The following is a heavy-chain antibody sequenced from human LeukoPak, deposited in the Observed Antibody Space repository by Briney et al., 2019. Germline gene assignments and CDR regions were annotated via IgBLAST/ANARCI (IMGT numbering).Heavy chain of an antibody. CDR3: ARADYYGSGSSIRRKFDP. J-gene: IGHJ5*02. Sequence: RASVKVSCKASGYTFTSYDINWVRQATGQGLEWMGWINPNSGNTGYAQKFQGRVTMTRNTSISTAYMGLSSLRSEDTAVYYCARADYYGSGSSIRRKFDPWGQGTLVTVSS. D-gene: IGHD3-10*01. CDR1: GYTFTSYD. V-gene: IGHV1-8*01. CDR2: INPNSGNT.